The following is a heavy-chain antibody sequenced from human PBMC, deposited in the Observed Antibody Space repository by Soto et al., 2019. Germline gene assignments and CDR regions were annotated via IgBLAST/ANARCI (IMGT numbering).Heavy chain of an antibody. J-gene: IGHJ5*01. V-gene: IGHV4-34*01. CDR1: GGSFSGYY. CDR2: INHSGST. CDR3: GTLIVVVIAATPPRSFDF. D-gene: IGHD2-15*01. Sequence: SETLSLTCAVYGGSFSGYYWSWIRQPPGKGLEWIGEINHSGSTNYNPSLKSRGTISVDTSKNQFSLKLSSVTAADTAVYYCGTLIVVVIAATPPRSFDFWGPGTLVTVSS.